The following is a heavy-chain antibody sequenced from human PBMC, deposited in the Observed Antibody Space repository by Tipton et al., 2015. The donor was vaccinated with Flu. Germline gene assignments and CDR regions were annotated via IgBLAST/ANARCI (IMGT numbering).Heavy chain of an antibody. CDR2: IRSKANSYAT. D-gene: IGHD3-3*01. Sequence: SLRLSCAASGFTFSGSAMHWVRQASGKGLEWVGRIRSKANSYATAYAASVKGRFTISRDDSKNTAYLQMNSLKTEDTAVYYCTRQEPIFGVDPYYYYYGMDVWGQGTTVTVSS. V-gene: IGHV3-73*01. CDR3: TRQEPIFGVDPYYYYYGMDV. CDR1: GFTFSGSA. J-gene: IGHJ6*02.